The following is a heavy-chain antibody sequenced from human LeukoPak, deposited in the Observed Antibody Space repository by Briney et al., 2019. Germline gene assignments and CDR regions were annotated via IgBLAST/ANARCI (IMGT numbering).Heavy chain of an antibody. CDR3: ARGSPYSSGWYRYAFDI. J-gene: IGHJ3*02. D-gene: IGHD6-19*01. CDR1: GFTFSSYA. V-gene: IGHV3-30-3*01. CDR2: ISYDGSNK. Sequence: PGGSLRLACAASGFTFSSYAMHWVRQAPGKGLEWMAVISYDGSNKYYADSVKGRFTISRDNSKNTLYLQINSLRAEDTAVYYCARGSPYSSGWYRYAFDIWGQGTMVNVSS.